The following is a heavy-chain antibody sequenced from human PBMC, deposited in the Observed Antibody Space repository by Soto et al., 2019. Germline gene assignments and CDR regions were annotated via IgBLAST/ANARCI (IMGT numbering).Heavy chain of an antibody. V-gene: IGHV4-4*02. CDR3: ARAPTLRPAFEY. J-gene: IGHJ4*02. D-gene: IGHD2-21*02. CDR1: GDSIKASHW. CDR2: IYHSGGT. Sequence: HVQLQESGPGLVKPSGTLSLTCTVSGDSIKASHWYSWVRQPPGKGLEWIGEIYHSGGTNLNPSLKSRVTMSLGKSKTEILLNLDSVTAADTAVYYCARAPTLRPAFEYWGQGALVTVSA.